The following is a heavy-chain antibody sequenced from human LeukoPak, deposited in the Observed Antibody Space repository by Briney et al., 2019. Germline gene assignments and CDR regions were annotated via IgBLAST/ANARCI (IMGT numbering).Heavy chain of an antibody. V-gene: IGHV4-61*02. J-gene: IGHJ6*04. CDR1: GVSISSGSYY. CDR2: IYTSGST. D-gene: IGHD3-10*01. Sequence: SETLSLTCTVSGVSISSGSYYWNWIRQPVGKGLEWIGRIYTSGSTDYNPSLKSRVTISVDTSKNQFSLKLSSVTAADTAVYYCARRGDVWGKGTTVTVSS. CDR3: ARRGDV.